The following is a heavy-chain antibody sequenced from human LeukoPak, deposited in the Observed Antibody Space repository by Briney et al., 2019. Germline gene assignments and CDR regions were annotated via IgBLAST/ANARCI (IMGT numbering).Heavy chain of an antibody. CDR1: GYTFTSYD. Sequence: ASVKVSCKASGYTFTSYDINWVRQATGQGLEWMGWMNPNSGNTGYAQKFQGRVTMTRDTSISTAYMELSRLRSDDAAVYYCARERYYDILTGDDAFDIWGQGTMVTVSS. V-gene: IGHV1-8*01. D-gene: IGHD3-9*01. J-gene: IGHJ3*02. CDR3: ARERYYDILTGDDAFDI. CDR2: MNPNSGNT.